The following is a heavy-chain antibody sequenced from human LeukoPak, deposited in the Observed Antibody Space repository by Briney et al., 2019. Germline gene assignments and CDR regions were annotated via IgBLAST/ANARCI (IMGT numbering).Heavy chain of an antibody. CDR3: ARSPHILTGENFDY. V-gene: IGHV3-53*01. D-gene: IGHD3-9*01. J-gene: IGHJ4*02. CDR1: GFTFSSYW. Sequence: GGSLRLSCAASGFTFSSYWMSWVRQAPGKGLEWVSFIYSDNTHYSDSVKGRFTISRDNSKNTLYLQMNSLRAEDTAVYYCARSPHILTGENFDYWGQGTLLTVSS. CDR2: IYSDNT.